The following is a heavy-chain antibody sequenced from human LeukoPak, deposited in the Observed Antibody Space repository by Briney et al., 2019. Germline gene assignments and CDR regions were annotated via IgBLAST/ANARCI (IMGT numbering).Heavy chain of an antibody. CDR2: ILPDGSEK. D-gene: IGHD6-19*01. J-gene: IGHJ4*02. V-gene: IGHV3-7*01. CDR1: DFTFSFYW. CDR3: GRLARNAWYAVDY. Sequence: GGPLRLSCAASDFTFSFYWMTWVRQAPGEGLEWVANILPDGSEKYYLDSVKGRFTISRDNPTNSLYLQINSLRAEDTALYYCGRLARNAWYAVDYWGQGTLVTVSS.